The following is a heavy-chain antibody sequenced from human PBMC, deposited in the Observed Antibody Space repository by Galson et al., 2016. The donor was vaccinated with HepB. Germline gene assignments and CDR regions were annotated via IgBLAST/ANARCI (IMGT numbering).Heavy chain of an antibody. V-gene: IGHV3-53*01. J-gene: IGHJ4*02. Sequence: SLRLSCAASGFSVRDDYMNWVRQAPGKGLEWVSVIHASGDTNYAGSVEDRFTISGNTSKNTVYPQMSSLRPEDTAVYYCGRDSYDSSSWSVDFWGQGTLVTVSA. CDR3: GRDSYDSSSWSVDF. CDR2: IHASGDT. D-gene: IGHD6-13*01. CDR1: GFSVRDDY.